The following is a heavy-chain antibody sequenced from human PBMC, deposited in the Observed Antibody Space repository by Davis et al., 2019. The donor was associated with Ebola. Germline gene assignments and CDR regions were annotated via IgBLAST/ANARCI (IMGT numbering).Heavy chain of an antibody. CDR2: IIPIFGTT. CDR3: ARGENKRELFANGLDY. J-gene: IGHJ4*02. D-gene: IGHD1-7*01. Sequence: AASVKVSCKASGGTFSSYAISWVRQAPGQGLEWMGGIIPIFGTTHYAQKFQGRVTISADGSTTTVYMEVSSLRAEDTAVYYCARGENKRELFANGLDYWGQGTLVTVSS. CDR1: GGTFSSYA. V-gene: IGHV1-69*13.